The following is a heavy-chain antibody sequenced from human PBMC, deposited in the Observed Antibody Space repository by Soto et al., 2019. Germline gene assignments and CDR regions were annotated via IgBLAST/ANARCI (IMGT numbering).Heavy chain of an antibody. J-gene: IGHJ4*02. V-gene: IGHV4-30-4*01. D-gene: IGHD5-18*01. CDR1: GGSISSGDYY. Sequence: SSETLSLTCTVSGGSISSGDYYWSWIRQPPGRGLEWIGYIYYSGSTYYNLSLKSRVTISVDTSKNQFSLKLSSVTAADTAVYYCARVGDRAMAVSDWGQGTLVTVS. CDR2: IYYSGST. CDR3: ARVGDRAMAVSD.